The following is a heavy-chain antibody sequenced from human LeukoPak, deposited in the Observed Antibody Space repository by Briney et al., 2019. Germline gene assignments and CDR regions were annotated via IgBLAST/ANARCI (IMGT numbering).Heavy chain of an antibody. D-gene: IGHD2-15*01. CDR1: GFTFSSYW. V-gene: IGHV3-74*01. Sequence: QPGGSLRLSCASSGFTFSSYWMHGVRQAPGKGLVGVSRINSDGSSTSYADSVKGRFTISRDNAKNTLYLQMNSLRAEDTAVYYCAREEDCSGGSCYEPSLGYWGQGTLVTVSS. J-gene: IGHJ4*02. CDR3: AREEDCSGGSCYEPSLGY. CDR2: INSDGSST.